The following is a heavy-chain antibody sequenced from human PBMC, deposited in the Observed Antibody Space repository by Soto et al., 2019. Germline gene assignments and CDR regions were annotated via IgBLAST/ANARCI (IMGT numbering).Heavy chain of an antibody. CDR1: GFTFSSYA. CDR3: AKGGLWSGYTHNLWFDP. J-gene: IGHJ5*02. Sequence: PGGSLRLSCAASGFTFSSYAMSWVRQAPGKGLEWVSAISGSGGSTYYADSVKGRFTISRDNSKNTLYLQMNSLRAEDTAVYYCAKGGLWSGYTHNLWFDPWGQGTLVTASS. D-gene: IGHD3-3*01. V-gene: IGHV3-23*01. CDR2: ISGSGGST.